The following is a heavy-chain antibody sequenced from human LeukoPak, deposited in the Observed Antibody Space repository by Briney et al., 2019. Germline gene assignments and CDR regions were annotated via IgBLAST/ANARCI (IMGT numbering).Heavy chain of an antibody. CDR2: IYTSGST. J-gene: IGHJ4*02. V-gene: IGHV4-4*07. Sequence: PSETLSLTCTVSGGSLSSYYWSWIRQPAGKGLEWIGRIYTSGSTNYNPSLKSRVTMSVDTSKNQFSLKLSSVTAADTAVYYCARDRGDTAMARPFDYWGQGTLVTVSS. CDR1: GGSLSSYY. D-gene: IGHD5-18*01. CDR3: ARDRGDTAMARPFDY.